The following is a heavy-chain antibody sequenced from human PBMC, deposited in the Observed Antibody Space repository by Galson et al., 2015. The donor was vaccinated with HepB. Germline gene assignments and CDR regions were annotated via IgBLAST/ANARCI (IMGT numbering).Heavy chain of an antibody. CDR2: INPDRGDT. V-gene: IGHV1-2*02. D-gene: IGHD6-19*01. Sequence: SVKVSCKASGYTFTDYFIHWVRQAPGQGLEWMGWINPDRGDTHFAQRFQGRVTMTRDTSISTAYMELSRLRSDDTAVYYCARADSSGRYFPLGDYWGQGTLVTVSS. CDR1: GYTFTDYF. J-gene: IGHJ4*02. CDR3: ARADSSGRYFPLGDY.